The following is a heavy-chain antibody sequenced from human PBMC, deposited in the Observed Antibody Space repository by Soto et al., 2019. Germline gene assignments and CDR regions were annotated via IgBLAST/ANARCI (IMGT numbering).Heavy chain of an antibody. CDR2: IDPRNGGT. J-gene: IGHJ4*01. D-gene: IGHD1-26*01. CDR1: GYPFTTYY. V-gene: IGHV1-2*02. CDR3: ALDHDGSFPY. Sequence: HVQLVQSGTEVKKPGASVRVSCMAAGYPFTTYYIHWVRQAPGQGLERMGWIDPRNGGTVYDQKFQARVPLTRDRSSRTVYIGLSGLRSDDTALYYCALDHDGSFPYSGHANLVTASS.